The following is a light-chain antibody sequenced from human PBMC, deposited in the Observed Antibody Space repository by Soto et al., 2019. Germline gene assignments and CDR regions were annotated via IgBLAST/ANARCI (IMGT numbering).Light chain of an antibody. CDR1: QSVSSY. J-gene: IGKJ4*02. Sequence: EIVVTQSPATLSLSPGERATLSCRASQSVSSYLAWYQQRPGQAPRRLIYDVSYRATDIPAGFSGSGSGTDFTLTMSSLQAEDFAVYYCQQSTSWLRTFGEGTKVDIK. CDR3: QQSTSWLRT. V-gene: IGKV3-11*01. CDR2: DVS.